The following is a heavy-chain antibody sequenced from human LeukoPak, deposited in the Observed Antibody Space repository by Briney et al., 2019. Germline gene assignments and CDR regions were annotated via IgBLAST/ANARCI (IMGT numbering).Heavy chain of an antibody. J-gene: IGHJ4*02. V-gene: IGHV3-48*03. CDR1: RFTSSTYK. Sequence: GGSLRLSSAASRFTSSTYKMKGVRHAPGEGREWASYITSSGSTIYYADSVNSRFTIYRDNAKNSLYLQMNSLRAADTAIYYCVAGGACNYWGQGTLVTVSS. D-gene: IGHD6-19*01. CDR2: ITSSGSTI. CDR3: VAGGACNY.